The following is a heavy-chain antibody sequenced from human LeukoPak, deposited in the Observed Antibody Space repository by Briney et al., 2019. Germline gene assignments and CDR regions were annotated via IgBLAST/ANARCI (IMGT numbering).Heavy chain of an antibody. CDR2: QTANSDDT. J-gene: IGHJ3*01. CDR1: GFAFSAYA. CDR3: GRDPSGNYVGAFEF. D-gene: IGHD4-11*01. Sequence: GGSLRLSCTASGFAFSAYAMTWVRQVPGKGLEWVSSQTANSDDTTYADSVRGRFTMSRDNSKNSLYLQMNNLRAEDTATYYCGRDPSGNYVGAFEFWGQGTLVTVSS. V-gene: IGHV3-23*01.